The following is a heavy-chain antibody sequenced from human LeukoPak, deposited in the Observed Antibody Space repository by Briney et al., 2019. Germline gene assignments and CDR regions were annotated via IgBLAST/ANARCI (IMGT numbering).Heavy chain of an antibody. J-gene: IGHJ4*02. V-gene: IGHV3-23*01. CDR3: AISGSYYY. CDR1: GFTFSSYA. CDR2: ISGSGGST. Sequence: GGSLRLSCAASGFTFSSYAMSWVRQAPGKGLEWVSAISGSGGSTYCAASVKGRFTISRDNSKNTLYLQMNSLRAKDTAVYYCAISGSYYYWGQGTLVTVSS. D-gene: IGHD1-26*01.